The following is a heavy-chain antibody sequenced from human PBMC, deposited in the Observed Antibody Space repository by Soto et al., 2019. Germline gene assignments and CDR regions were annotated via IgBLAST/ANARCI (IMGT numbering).Heavy chain of an antibody. J-gene: IGHJ4*02. D-gene: IGHD1-1*01. V-gene: IGHV1-18*01. CDR3: ARGRYGDY. Sequence: QVHLVQSGAEVKKPGASVKVSCKGSGYAFTTYGITWVRQATGQGLEWMGWISAHNGNTNYAQKLQGRVTETRDNSTTTAYMELRSLRSDDTPVYCCARGRYGDYWGQGALVTVSS. CDR2: ISAHNGNT. CDR1: GYAFTTYG.